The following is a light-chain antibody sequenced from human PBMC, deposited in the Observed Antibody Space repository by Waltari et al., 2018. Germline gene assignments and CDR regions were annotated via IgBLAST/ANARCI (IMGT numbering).Light chain of an antibody. CDR1: QGVSSS. CDR3: QQRSNWPYT. J-gene: IGKJ2*01. V-gene: IGKV3-11*01. CDR2: DAS. Sequence: CRAGQGVSSSLAWYQQKPGQAPRPLIYDASNRATGIPARFSCSGSGTDFTLTISSLEPEDFAVYYCQQRSNWPYTFGQGTKLEIK.